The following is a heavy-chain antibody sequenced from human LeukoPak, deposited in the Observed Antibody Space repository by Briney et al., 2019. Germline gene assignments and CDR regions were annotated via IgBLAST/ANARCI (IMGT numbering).Heavy chain of an antibody. CDR1: GFTFSSYA. V-gene: IGHV3-23*01. J-gene: IGHJ3*02. CDR2: ISGSGDTT. CDR3: AKSKGSSSGAFDI. D-gene: IGHD2-2*01. Sequence: GXSLRLSCAASGFTFSSYAMSWVRQAPGKGLEWVSTISGSGDTTYYADSVKGRFTISRDNSKNTLYLQMNSLRVEDTAVYYCAKSKGSSSGAFDIWGQGTMVTVSS.